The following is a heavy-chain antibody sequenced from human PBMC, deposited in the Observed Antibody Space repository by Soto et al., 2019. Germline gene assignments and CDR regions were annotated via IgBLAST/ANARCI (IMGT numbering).Heavy chain of an antibody. CDR2: IIPIFGTA. J-gene: IGHJ4*02. V-gene: IGHV1-69*13. CDR3: ATDPPDSSSFDY. D-gene: IGHD6-6*01. CDR1: GGTFSSYA. Sequence: SVKVSCKASGGTFSSYAISWVRQAPGQGLEWMGGIIPIFGTANYAQKFQGRVTITADESTSTAYMELSSLRSEDTAVYYCATDPPDSSSFDYWGQGTLVTVSS.